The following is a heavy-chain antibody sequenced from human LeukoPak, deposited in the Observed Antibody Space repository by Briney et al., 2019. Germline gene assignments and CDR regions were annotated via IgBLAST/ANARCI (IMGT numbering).Heavy chain of an antibody. CDR2: IRYDGSNK. CDR1: GFTFSSYG. J-gene: IGHJ4*02. V-gene: IGHV3-30*02. D-gene: IGHD3-22*01. Sequence: GGSLRLSCAASGFTFSSYGMHWVRQAPGKGLEWVAFIRYDGSNKYYADSVKGRFTISRDNAKNSLYLQMNSLRAEDTAVYYCASQYYYDSSGYYFPYWGQGTLVTVSS. CDR3: ASQYYYDSSGYYFPY.